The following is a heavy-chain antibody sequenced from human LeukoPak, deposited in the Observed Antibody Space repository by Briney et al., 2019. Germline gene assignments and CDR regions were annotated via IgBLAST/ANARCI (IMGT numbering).Heavy chain of an antibody. CDR2: IKPNSGGT. D-gene: IGHD3-9*01. Sequence: ASVKVSCKASGYTFTGYYMHWVRQAPGQGLEWMGWIKPNSGGTNYAQKFQGRVTTTRDTSISTAYMELSRLRSDDTAVYYCARDPDYYDILTGYYSPAPPFDYWGQGTLVTVSS. V-gene: IGHV1-2*02. CDR1: GYTFTGYY. CDR3: ARDPDYYDILTGYYSPAPPFDY. J-gene: IGHJ4*02.